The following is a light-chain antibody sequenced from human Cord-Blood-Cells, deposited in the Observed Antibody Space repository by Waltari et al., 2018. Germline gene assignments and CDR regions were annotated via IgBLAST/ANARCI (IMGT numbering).Light chain of an antibody. J-gene: IGLJ2*01. CDR1: NIGRKS. CDR2: YDS. V-gene: IGLV3-21*04. Sequence: SYLLTQPPSVSVAPGKTARITCGGNNIGRKSVHRNKQKPGQAPVLVIYYDSDRPAGIPERFSGSNSGNTATLTISRVEAGDEADYYCQVWDSSSDHVVFGGGTKLTVL. CDR3: QVWDSSSDHVV.